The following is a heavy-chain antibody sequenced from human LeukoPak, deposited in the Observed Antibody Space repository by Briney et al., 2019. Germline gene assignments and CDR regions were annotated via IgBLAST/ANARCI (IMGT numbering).Heavy chain of an antibody. CDR2: IYTSGST. J-gene: IGHJ6*02. CDR3: ARSLGMESYYYYGMDV. D-gene: IGHD1-14*01. CDR1: GGSISSYY. V-gene: IGHV4-4*07. Sequence: PSETLSLTCTVSGGSISSYYWSWIRQPAGKGLEWIGRIYTSGSTNYNPSLKSRVTMSVDTSKNQFSLKLSSVTDADTAVYYCARSLGMESYYYYGMDVWGQGTTVTVSS.